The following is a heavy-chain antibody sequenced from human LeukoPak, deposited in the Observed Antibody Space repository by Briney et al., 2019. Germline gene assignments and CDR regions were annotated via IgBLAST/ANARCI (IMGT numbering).Heavy chain of an antibody. CDR3: ARVLAIFGLDTTDFYMDV. Sequence: PSETLSLTCAVSGASISSHYWSWIRQPPGKGLEWIGYTSGSISDNPSLKSRVAVSVDPSQNHVSLSLTSVTAADTAVYYCARVLAIFGLDTTDFYMDVWGKGTTVTGSS. J-gene: IGHJ6*03. CDR2: TSGSI. CDR1: GASISSHY. V-gene: IGHV4-59*11. D-gene: IGHD3/OR15-3a*01.